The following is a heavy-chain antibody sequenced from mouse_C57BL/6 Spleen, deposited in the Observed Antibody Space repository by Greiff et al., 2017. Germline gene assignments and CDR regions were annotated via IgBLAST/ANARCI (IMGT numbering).Heavy chain of an antibody. CDR3: ARVTSIYDGYYLDY. Sequence: DVQLQESGPGLVKPSQSLSLTCSVTGYSITSGYYWNWIRQFPGNKLEWMGYISYDGSNNYNPSLKNRISITRDTSKNQFFLKLNSVTTEDTATYYCARVTSIYDGYYLDYWGQGTTLTVSS. CDR2: ISYDGSN. D-gene: IGHD2-3*01. J-gene: IGHJ2*01. V-gene: IGHV3-6*01. CDR1: GYSITSGYY.